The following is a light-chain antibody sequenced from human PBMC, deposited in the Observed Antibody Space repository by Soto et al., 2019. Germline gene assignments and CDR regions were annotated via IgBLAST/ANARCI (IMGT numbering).Light chain of an antibody. Sequence: QSALTQPRSVSGSPGQSVTISCTGTSSDVGGYNDVSWYQQHPDKAPKVMIYDVTKRPSGVLDRFAGSKSGNTASLTISGLQAEDEDDYYCCSDAGSYSYVFGTGTKLTVL. CDR3: CSDAGSYSYV. J-gene: IGLJ1*01. CDR1: SSDVGGYND. V-gene: IGLV2-11*01. CDR2: DVT.